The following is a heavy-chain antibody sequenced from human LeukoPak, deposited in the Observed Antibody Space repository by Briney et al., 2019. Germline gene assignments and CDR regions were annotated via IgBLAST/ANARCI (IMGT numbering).Heavy chain of an antibody. CDR2: INHSGST. CDR3: ARGRWFGESNFDY. D-gene: IGHD3-10*01. CDR1: GGSFSGYY. V-gene: IGHV4-34*01. Sequence: SETLSLTCAVYGGSFSGYYWSWIRQPPGKGLEWIGEINHSGSTNYSPSLKSRVTISVDTSKNQFSLKLSSVTAADTAVYYCARGRWFGESNFDYWGQGTLVTVSS. J-gene: IGHJ4*02.